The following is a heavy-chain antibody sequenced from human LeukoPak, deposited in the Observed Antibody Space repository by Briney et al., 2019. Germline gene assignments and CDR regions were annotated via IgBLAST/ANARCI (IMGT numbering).Heavy chain of an antibody. CDR1: GGSISSYY. Sequence: PSETLSLTCTVSGGSISSYYWSWIRQPAGKGLEWIGRIYTSGSTNYNPSLKSRVTMSVDTSKNQFSLKLSSVTAADTAEYYCARASEEYYYDSSGYPIEVWGQGTLVTVSS. CDR3: ARASEEYYYDSSGYPIEV. CDR2: IYTSGST. V-gene: IGHV4-4*07. J-gene: IGHJ4*02. D-gene: IGHD3-22*01.